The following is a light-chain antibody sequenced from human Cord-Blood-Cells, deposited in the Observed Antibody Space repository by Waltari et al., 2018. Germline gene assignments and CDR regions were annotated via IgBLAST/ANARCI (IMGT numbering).Light chain of an antibody. Sequence: QSALTQPAAVSGSPGHSITLSCTGTSRDVGGYNIISWYPHHPGKPPKLMIYGGSKRPLGVSNAFSGSKAGNTASLTIVGLQAGDGADYYCCSYSGSSTWVFGGGTKLTVL. V-gene: IGLV2-23*01. J-gene: IGLJ3*02. CDR1: SRDVGGYNI. CDR3: CSYSGSSTWV. CDR2: GGS.